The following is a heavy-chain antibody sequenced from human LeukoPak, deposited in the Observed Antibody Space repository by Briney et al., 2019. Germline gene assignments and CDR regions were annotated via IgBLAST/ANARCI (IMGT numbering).Heavy chain of an antibody. CDR1: GGTFSSYA. D-gene: IGHD3-22*01. CDR2: GIPIVGTA. CDR3: AAVNYYYDSSGYARAVSGPFDY. J-gene: IGHJ4*02. V-gene: IGHV1-69*05. Sequence: SVKVSCKASGGTFSSYAISWVRQAPGQGLEWIGGGIPIVGTANYAQKFQGRVTITTDECTSTAYMELSSLRCEDKAVYYCAAVNYYYDSSGYARAVSGPFDYWGQGTLVTVSS.